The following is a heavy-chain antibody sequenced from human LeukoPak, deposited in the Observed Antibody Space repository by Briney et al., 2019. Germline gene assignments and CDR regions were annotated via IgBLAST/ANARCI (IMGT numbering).Heavy chain of an antibody. J-gene: IGHJ4*02. CDR2: ISGSGGST. D-gene: IGHD6-13*01. V-gene: IGHV3-23*01. CDR3: AKSPRDSSSWANFDY. Sequence: PGGSLRLSCVASEFTFSNYAMSWVRQAPGKGLEWVSTISGSGGSTYYADSVKGRFTISRDNSKDTLYLQMNSLRAEDTAVYYCAKSPRDSSSWANFDYWGQGTLVTVSS. CDR1: EFTFSNYA.